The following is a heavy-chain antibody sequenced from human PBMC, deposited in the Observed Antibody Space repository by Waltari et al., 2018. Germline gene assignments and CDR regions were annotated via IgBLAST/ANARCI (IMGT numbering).Heavy chain of an antibody. D-gene: IGHD2-21*01. CDR3: VNDLSSDHSMGV. CDR1: GFTCGNHA. Sequence: EVQVVESGGGLVEPGGSLRLPCSASGFTCGNHAMHWASQVPGKGLGYGSGISQNGDGTHYADSLKGRFTISRDNSKNTLYLQMSSLRTEDTAVYYCVNDLSSDHSMGVWGQGTTVTVSS. CDR2: ISQNGDGT. J-gene: IGHJ6*02. V-gene: IGHV3-64D*06.